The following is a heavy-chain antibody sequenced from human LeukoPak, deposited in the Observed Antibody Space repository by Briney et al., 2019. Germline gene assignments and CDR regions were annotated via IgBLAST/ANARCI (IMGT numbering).Heavy chain of an antibody. CDR3: ARDHRRLRALDY. D-gene: IGHD5-12*01. V-gene: IGHV1-69*13. J-gene: IGHJ4*02. CDR2: IIPIFGTA. CDR1: GGTFSSYA. Sequence: SVKVSCKASGGTFSSYAISWVRQAPEKGLEWMGGIIPIFGTANYAQKFQGRVTITADESTSTAYMELSSLRSEDTAVYYCARDHRRLRALDYWGQGTLVTVSS.